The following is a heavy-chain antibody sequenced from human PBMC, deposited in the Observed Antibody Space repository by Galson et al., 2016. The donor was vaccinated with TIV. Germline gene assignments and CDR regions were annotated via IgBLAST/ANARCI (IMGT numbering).Heavy chain of an antibody. CDR3: ARDPSQWELDF. CDR1: GFTFSSYA. V-gene: IGHV3-30-3*01. J-gene: IGHJ4*02. D-gene: IGHD1-26*01. CDR2: ISYDGSNK. Sequence: SLRLSCAASGFTFSSYAMHWVRQAPGKGLEWVAVISYDGSNKFYADSVKGRLTISRDNSKNTLYLQMKSLRAEDTAVYYCARDPSQWELDFWGQGTLVTVSS.